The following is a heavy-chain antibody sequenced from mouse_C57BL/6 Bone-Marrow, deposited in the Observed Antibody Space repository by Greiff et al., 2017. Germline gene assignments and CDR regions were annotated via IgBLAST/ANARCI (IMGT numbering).Heavy chain of an antibody. D-gene: IGHD3-2*02. CDR2: IYPGSGST. CDR1: GYTFTSYW. CDR3: ARQLRLRTDWFAY. Sequence: VQLQQPGAELVKPGASVKMSCKASGYTFTSYWITWVKQRPGQGLEWIGDIYPGSGSTNYNEKFKSKATLTVDTSSSTAYMQLSSLTSEDSAVYYCARQLRLRTDWFAYWGQGTLVTVSA. V-gene: IGHV1-55*01. J-gene: IGHJ3*01.